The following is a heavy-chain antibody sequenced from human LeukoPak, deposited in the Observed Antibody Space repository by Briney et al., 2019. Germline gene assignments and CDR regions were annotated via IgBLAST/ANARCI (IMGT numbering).Heavy chain of an antibody. D-gene: IGHD3-22*01. V-gene: IGHV4-39*07. CDR1: GGSISSSSYY. CDR2: IYYSGST. Sequence: PSETLSLTCTVSGGSISSSSYYWGWIRQPPGKGLEWIGSIYYSGSTYYNPSLKSRVTISVDTSKNQFSLKLSSVTAADTAVYYCARDSVAYYDSSGHLPGAFDIWGQGTMVTVSS. CDR3: ARDSVAYYDSSGHLPGAFDI. J-gene: IGHJ3*02.